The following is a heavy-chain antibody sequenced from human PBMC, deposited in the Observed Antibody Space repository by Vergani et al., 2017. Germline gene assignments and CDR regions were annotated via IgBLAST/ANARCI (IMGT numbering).Heavy chain of an antibody. CDR1: GGSISSSSYY. V-gene: IGHV4-39*07. CDR2: IYYSGST. Sequence: QLQLQESGPGLVKPSETLSLTCTVSGGSISSSSYYWGWIRQPPGKGLEWIGSIYYSGSTYYNPSLKSRVTISVDTSKNQFSLKLSFVTAADTAVYYCAREPGENGAFDIWGQGTMVTVSS. D-gene: IGHD4-17*01. J-gene: IGHJ3*02. CDR3: AREPGENGAFDI.